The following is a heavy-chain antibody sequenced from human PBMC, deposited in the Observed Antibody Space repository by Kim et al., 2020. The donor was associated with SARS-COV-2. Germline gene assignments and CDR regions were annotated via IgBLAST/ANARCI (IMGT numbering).Heavy chain of an antibody. CDR3: ARQFWDIVVVPAASNYYYYGMDA. CDR2: IDPSDSYT. CDR1: GYSFTSYW. Sequence: GESLKISCKGSGYSFTSYWISWVRQMPGKGLEWMGRIDPSDSYTNYSPSFQGHVTISADKSISTAYLQWSSLKASDTAMYYCARQFWDIVVVPAASNYYYYGMDAWGQGTTVTVSS. J-gene: IGHJ6*02. V-gene: IGHV5-10-1*01. D-gene: IGHD2-2*01.